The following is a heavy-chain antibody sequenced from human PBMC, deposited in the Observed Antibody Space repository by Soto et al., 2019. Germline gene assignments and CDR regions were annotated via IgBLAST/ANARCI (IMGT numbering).Heavy chain of an antibody. V-gene: IGHV4-30-4*01. J-gene: IGHJ3*02. Sequence: QVQLQESGPGLVKPSQTLSLTCTVSGGSISSGDYYWSWIRQPPGKGLEWIGYIYYSGSTYYNPSLKSRVTISVDTSKNQFSLKLSSVTAADTAVYYCARGVSVIKFGGVIATYDGFDIWGQGTMVTVSS. D-gene: IGHD3-16*02. CDR3: ARGVSVIKFGGVIATYDGFDI. CDR1: GGSISSGDYY. CDR2: IYYSGST.